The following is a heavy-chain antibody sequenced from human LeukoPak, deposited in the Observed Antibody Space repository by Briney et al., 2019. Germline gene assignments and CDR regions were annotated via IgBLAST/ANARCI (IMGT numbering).Heavy chain of an antibody. J-gene: IGHJ4*02. CDR1: GFTFNNAW. CDR2: IKSKADGGTA. D-gene: IGHD6-13*01. V-gene: IGHV3-15*01. CDR3: TTGGSCYDPGH. Sequence: GGSLRLSCAASGFTFNNAWMSWVRQAPGKGLEWVGRIKSKADGGTADYVAPVKGRFTISRDDAKHTVYLEMNSLKTEDTAVYFCTTGGSCYDPGHWGQGTLVTVSS.